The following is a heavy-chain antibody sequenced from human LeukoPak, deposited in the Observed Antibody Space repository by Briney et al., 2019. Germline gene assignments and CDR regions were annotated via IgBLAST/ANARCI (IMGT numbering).Heavy chain of an antibody. V-gene: IGHV3-53*01. Sequence: GGSLRLSCAASGFTVSSNYMSWVRQAPGKGLEWGSVIYSGGSTYYADSVKGRFTISRDNSKNTLYLQMNSLRAEDTAVYYCAREAVAGPNWFDPWGQGTLVTVSS. D-gene: IGHD6-19*01. CDR1: GFTVSSNY. J-gene: IGHJ5*02. CDR2: IYSGGST. CDR3: AREAVAGPNWFDP.